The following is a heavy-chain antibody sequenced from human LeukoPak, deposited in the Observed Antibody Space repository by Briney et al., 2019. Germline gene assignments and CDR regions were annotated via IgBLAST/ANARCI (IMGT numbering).Heavy chain of an antibody. J-gene: IGHJ6*02. Sequence: GGSLRLSCAASGFTFSSYSMNWVRQAPGKGLEWVSSISSSSSYIYYADSVKGRFTISRDNAKNSLYLQMNSLRAEDTAVYYCARGDYYDSSGYYPYYYYGMDVWGQGTTVTVSS. CDR1: GFTFSSYS. V-gene: IGHV3-21*01. CDR3: ARGDYYDSSGYYPYYYYGMDV. D-gene: IGHD3-22*01. CDR2: ISSSSSYI.